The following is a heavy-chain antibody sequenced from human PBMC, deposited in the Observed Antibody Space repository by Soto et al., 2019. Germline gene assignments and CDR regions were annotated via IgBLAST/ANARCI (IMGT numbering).Heavy chain of an antibody. V-gene: IGHV3-11*05. CDR2: SSNSGSFT. CDR3: AREQICNVVKCSNWFDP. J-gene: IGHJ5*02. CDR1: GFTFSDHY. D-gene: IGHD2-8*01. Sequence: LRLSCAASGFTFSDHYMIWIRQGPLKGLEWIGYSSNSGSFTRYADSVKGRFSISRDNAKNSLYLQINSLRGDDTAVYFCAREQICNVVKCSNWFDPWGQGTLVTVSS.